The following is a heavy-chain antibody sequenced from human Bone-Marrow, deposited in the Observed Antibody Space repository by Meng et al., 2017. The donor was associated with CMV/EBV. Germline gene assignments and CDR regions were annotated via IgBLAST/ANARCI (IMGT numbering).Heavy chain of an antibody. Sequence: ASVKVSCKASGYTFTSYYMHWVRQAPGQGLEWMGIINPSGGSTSYAQKFQGRVTMTRDTSTSTVYTELSSLRSEDTAVYYCARALGATEGWFDPWGQGTLVTVSS. CDR3: ARALGATEGWFDP. CDR1: GYTFTSYY. J-gene: IGHJ5*02. CDR2: INPSGGST. D-gene: IGHD1-26*01. V-gene: IGHV1-46*01.